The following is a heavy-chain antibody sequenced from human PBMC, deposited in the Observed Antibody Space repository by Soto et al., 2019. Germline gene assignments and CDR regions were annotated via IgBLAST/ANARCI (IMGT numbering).Heavy chain of an antibody. D-gene: IGHD1-26*01. J-gene: IGHJ4*02. CDR3: AKDPLGIVGAGAWIDS. CDR1: GFSCSSYA. CDR2: ISYDGSDM. V-gene: IGHV3-30*18. Sequence: EGSLRLSCAASGFSCSSYAIHWVRQAPGKGLEWVAVISYDGSDMYYGDSMKGRVTISSDNSNNTLYLQMNSLRPDDTALYYGAKDPLGIVGAGAWIDSWGQGTLVIASS.